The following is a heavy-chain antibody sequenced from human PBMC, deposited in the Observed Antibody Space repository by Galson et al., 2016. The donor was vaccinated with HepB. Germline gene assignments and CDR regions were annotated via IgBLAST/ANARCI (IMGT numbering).Heavy chain of an antibody. D-gene: IGHD3-10*01. CDR3: AKGSRITMIRGSNLDV. CDR2: ITGGGGST. V-gene: IGHV3-23*01. Sequence: SLRLSCAASGFSFRTYAMTWVRQAPGKGLEWVSLITGGGGSTYYADSVKGRFTISRDNSKNMVYLQMTSLRGDDAAVYFCAKGSRITMIRGSNLDVWGQGTTVTVSS. J-gene: IGHJ6*02. CDR1: GFSFRTYA.